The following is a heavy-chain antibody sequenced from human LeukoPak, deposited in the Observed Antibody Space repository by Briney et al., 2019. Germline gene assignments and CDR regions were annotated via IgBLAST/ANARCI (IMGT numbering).Heavy chain of an antibody. Sequence: PSETLSLTCTVSGGSISSGTYYWGWGRQPPGKGLEWIGSIYYSGSTSYNPSLKSRVTISVDTSKNQFSLKLDSVTAADTAVYYCARNASDSGTSYFDYWGQGTLVTVSS. CDR3: ARNASDSGTSYFDY. D-gene: IGHD1-26*01. V-gene: IGHV4-39*01. CDR1: GGSISSGTYY. CDR2: IYYSGST. J-gene: IGHJ4*02.